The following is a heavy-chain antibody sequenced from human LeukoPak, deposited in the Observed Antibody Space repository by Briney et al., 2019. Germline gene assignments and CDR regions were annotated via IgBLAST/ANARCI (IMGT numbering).Heavy chain of an antibody. J-gene: IGHJ4*02. CDR2: IIPIFGTA. V-gene: IGHV1-69*13. D-gene: IGHD2-2*01. CDR1: GGTFSSYA. Sequence: SVKVSCKASGGTFSSYAISWVRQAPGQGLEWMGGIIPIFGTANYAQKFQGRATITADESTSTAYMELSSLRSEDTAVYYCARAEWEYQLPFDYWGQGTLVTVSS. CDR3: ARAEWEYQLPFDY.